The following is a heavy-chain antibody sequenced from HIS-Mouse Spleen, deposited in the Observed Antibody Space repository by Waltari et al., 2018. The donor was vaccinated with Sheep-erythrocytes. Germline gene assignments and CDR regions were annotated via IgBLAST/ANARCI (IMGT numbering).Heavy chain of an antibody. J-gene: IGHJ3*02. D-gene: IGHD3-3*01. CDR1: GYSVTSYW. V-gene: IGHV5-51*03. Sequence: EVQLVQSGAEVKKPGESLKISCKGSGYSVTSYWIGWVRQMPGKGLEWMGIIYPGDSDTRYSPSFQGQVTISADKSISTAYLQWSSLKASDTAMYYCARRTYYDFWSGYYTDAFDIWGQGTMVTVSS. CDR3: ARRTYYDFWSGYYTDAFDI. CDR2: IYPGDSDT.